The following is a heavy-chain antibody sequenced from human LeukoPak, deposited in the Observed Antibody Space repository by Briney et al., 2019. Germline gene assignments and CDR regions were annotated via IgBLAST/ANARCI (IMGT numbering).Heavy chain of an antibody. CDR3: AKGPRDCSGGSCPEVYFDF. V-gene: IGHV3-30*18. J-gene: IGHJ4*02. Sequence: PGGSLRLSCAASGFTFSSYVMHWVRQAPGKGLEWVAIISYDGSNKYYADSVKGRFTISRDNSKNTLYVQMNSLRAEDTAVYYCAKGPRDCSGGSCPEVYFDFWGQGTLVTVSS. CDR2: ISYDGSNK. D-gene: IGHD2-15*01. CDR1: GFTFSSYV.